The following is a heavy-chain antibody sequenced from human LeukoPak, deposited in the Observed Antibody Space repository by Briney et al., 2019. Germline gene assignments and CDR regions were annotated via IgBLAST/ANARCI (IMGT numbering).Heavy chain of an antibody. CDR2: MNPYNGNT. Sequence: ASVKVSCKASGYTFTSYDINWVRQATGQGLEWMGWMNPYNGNTGFAQNFQGRITMTRNTSISTAYMELSSLRSEDTAVYYCVRHRSGFDPWGQGTLATVSS. CDR3: VRHRSGFDP. CDR1: GYTFTSYD. J-gene: IGHJ5*02. V-gene: IGHV1-8*01.